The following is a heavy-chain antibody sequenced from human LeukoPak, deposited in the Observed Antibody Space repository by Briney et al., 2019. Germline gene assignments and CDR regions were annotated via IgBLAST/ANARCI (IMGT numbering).Heavy chain of an antibody. J-gene: IGHJ4*02. CDR1: GGSISGYY. CDR3: ARGDVVIYYFDH. V-gene: IGHV4-59*01. CDR2: IYYGGST. D-gene: IGHD2-21*01. Sequence: AETLSLTCTVSGGSISGYYWSWIRQPPGRALEWIGYIYYGGSTSYNPSLQSRVTMSVDPSKNQVSLKVNSVTAADTAVYYCARGDVVIYYFDHWGQGTLVTVSS.